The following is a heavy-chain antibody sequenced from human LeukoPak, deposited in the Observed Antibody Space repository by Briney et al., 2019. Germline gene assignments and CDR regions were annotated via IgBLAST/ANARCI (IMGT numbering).Heavy chain of an antibody. Sequence: SVKVSCKASGGTFSSYAISWVRQAPGQGLEWMGRIIPILGTANYAQKFQGRVTITADKSTSTAYMELSSLRSEDTAVYYCARAALLSGSYRDYWGQGTLVTVSS. D-gene: IGHD1-26*01. CDR3: ARAALLSGSYRDY. J-gene: IGHJ4*02. V-gene: IGHV1-69*04. CDR2: IIPILGTA. CDR1: GGTFSSYA.